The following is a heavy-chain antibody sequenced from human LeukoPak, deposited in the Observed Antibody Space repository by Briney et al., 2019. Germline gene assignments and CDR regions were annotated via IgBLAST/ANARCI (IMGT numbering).Heavy chain of an antibody. D-gene: IGHD2-15*01. CDR3: ATVRDIVVGGGPYYFDY. CDR1: GYTFIGYY. J-gene: IGHJ4*02. CDR2: INPHNGDT. V-gene: IGHV1-2*02. Sequence: VSVKVSCKASGYTFIGYYLHWVRQAPGQGLEWMGWINPHNGDTNYAQKLQGRVTMTGDTSITTAYMELSRLQSDDTAVYYCATVRDIVVGGGPYYFDYWGQGTLVTVSS.